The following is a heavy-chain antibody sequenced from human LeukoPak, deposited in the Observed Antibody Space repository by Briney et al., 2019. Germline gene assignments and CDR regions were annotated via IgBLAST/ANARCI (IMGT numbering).Heavy chain of an antibody. Sequence: ASVKVSCKASGGTFSSYAISWVRQAPGQGLKWMGRITPILGIANYAQKFQGRVTITADKSTSTAYMELSSLRSEDTAVYYCARVSWNDGGYYYGMDVWGQGTTVTVSS. J-gene: IGHJ6*02. D-gene: IGHD1-1*01. CDR2: ITPILGIA. CDR3: ARVSWNDGGYYYGMDV. V-gene: IGHV1-69*04. CDR1: GGTFSSYA.